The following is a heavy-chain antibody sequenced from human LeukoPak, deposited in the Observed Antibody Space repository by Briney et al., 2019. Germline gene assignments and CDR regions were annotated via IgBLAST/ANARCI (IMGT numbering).Heavy chain of an antibody. CDR1: GFAFSNYG. CDR3: AKGRYSSTWCSDH. J-gene: IGHJ4*02. CDR2: ISYDGTNK. V-gene: IGHV3-30*18. D-gene: IGHD6-13*01. Sequence: GGSLRLSCVASGFAFSNYGMHWVRQAPGKGLEWVAVISYDGTNKYYADSVKGRFTISRDYPKNTLFLQMSSLRAEDTAVYYCAKGRYSSTWCSDHWGQGTLVTVSS.